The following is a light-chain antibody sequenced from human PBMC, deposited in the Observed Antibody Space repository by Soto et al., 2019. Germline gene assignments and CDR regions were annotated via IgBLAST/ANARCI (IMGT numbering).Light chain of an antibody. CDR2: AAS. CDR1: LIISSY. CDR3: ESSYSTPHA. J-gene: IGKJ5*01. V-gene: IGKV1-39*01. Sequence: DIQMTQSPFFLSASVGDRVTITCRARLIISSYLNWYQQKPGKYPKLLIYAASGLKSGVPTSFSGSGSGTDFTLTIISLQPEDFATYDCESSYSTPHAFGQETRLEI.